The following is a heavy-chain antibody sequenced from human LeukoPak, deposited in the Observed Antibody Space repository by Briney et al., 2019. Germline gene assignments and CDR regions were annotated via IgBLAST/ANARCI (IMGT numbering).Heavy chain of an antibody. D-gene: IGHD6-13*01. V-gene: IGHV1-18*01. J-gene: IGHJ4*02. Sequence: GASVRVSCKASGYTFTSYGISWVRQAPGQGLEWMGWINAYNGNTNYAQKLQGRVTMTTDTSTSTAYMELRSLRSDDAAVYYGARDLLYSSSWAFDYWGQGTLVTVSS. CDR1: GYTFTSYG. CDR3: ARDLLYSSSWAFDY. CDR2: INAYNGNT.